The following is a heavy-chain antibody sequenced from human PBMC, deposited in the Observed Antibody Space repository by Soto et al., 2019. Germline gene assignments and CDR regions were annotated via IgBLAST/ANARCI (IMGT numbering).Heavy chain of an antibody. Sequence: EVQLVESGGGLVPPGRSLRLSCVASEFTFDDYAMHWVRQAPGKGLEWVSGINWNSGSKGYADSVKGRFTISRDNAKKSLYLQMNSPIPEDTAFYDCAKDMLGNTAMIDYWGQGTLVTVSS. V-gene: IGHV3-9*01. CDR2: INWNSGSK. D-gene: IGHD5-18*01. CDR3: AKDMLGNTAMIDY. J-gene: IGHJ4*02. CDR1: EFTFDDYA.